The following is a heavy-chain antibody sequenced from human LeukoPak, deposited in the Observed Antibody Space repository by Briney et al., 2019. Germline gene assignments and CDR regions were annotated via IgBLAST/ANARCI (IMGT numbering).Heavy chain of an antibody. D-gene: IGHD6-13*01. Sequence: GGSLRLSCAASGFTFSSYGMHWVRRAPGRGLEWVAVIWYDGSHKYYTDSVQGRFTISKDNSKNTLYLQMNSLKVEDTAVYYCVREGGAAGTLLDYWGQGTLVTVSS. J-gene: IGHJ4*02. V-gene: IGHV3-33*01. CDR1: GFTFSSYG. CDR3: VREGGAAGTLLDY. CDR2: IWYDGSHK.